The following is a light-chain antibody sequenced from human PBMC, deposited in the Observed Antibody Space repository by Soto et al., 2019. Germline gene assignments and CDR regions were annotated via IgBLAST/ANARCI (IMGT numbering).Light chain of an antibody. J-gene: IGKJ5*01. V-gene: IGKV1-16*01. Sequence: DIQLTQSPSSLSASVGDKVTITCRASQSIRSYLNWVQQKPGKAPKLLIYDASSLQTGVPSRFSGSGSGTEFTLTINSLQADDFATYYCQQHNSSSITFGQGTRLEIK. CDR1: QSIRSY. CDR2: DAS. CDR3: QQHNSSSIT.